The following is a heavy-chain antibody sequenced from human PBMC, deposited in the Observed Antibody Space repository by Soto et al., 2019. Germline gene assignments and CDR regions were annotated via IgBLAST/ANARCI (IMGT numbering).Heavy chain of an antibody. V-gene: IGHV1-2*04. Sequence: ASVKVSCKASGYTFTSYYMHWVRQAPGQGLEWMGWINPNSGGTNYAQKFQGWVTMTRDTSISTAYMELSRLRSDDTAVYYCARSGAGAARRFLIYYYMDVWGKGTTVTVSS. CDR1: GYTFTSYY. CDR2: INPNSGGT. D-gene: IGHD6-6*01. J-gene: IGHJ6*03. CDR3: ARSGAGAARRFLIYYYMDV.